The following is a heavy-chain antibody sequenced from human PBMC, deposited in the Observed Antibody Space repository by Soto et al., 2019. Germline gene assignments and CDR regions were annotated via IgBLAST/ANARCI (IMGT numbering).Heavy chain of an antibody. CDR1: GFTFSSY. Sequence: GSLRLSCAASGFTFSSYWSWIRQPPGKGLEWIGEINHSGSTNYNPSLKSRVTISVDTSKNQFSLKLSSVTAADTAVYYCSRQAAAPGIVLWFDPWGQGTLVTVSS. CDR3: SRQAAAPGIVLWFDP. D-gene: IGHD6-13*01. J-gene: IGHJ5*02. CDR2: INHSGST. V-gene: IGHV4-34*01.